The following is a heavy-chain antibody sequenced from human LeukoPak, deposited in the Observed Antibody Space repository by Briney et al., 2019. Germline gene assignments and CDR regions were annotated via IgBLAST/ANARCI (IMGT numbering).Heavy chain of an antibody. Sequence: GGSLRLSCAASGFTFSSYSMNWVRQAPGKGLEWVSSISSSSSYIYYADSVKGRFTISRDNAKNSLYLQMNSLRAEDTAAYYCATSYCSGGSCYDYWGQGTLVTVSS. D-gene: IGHD2-15*01. V-gene: IGHV3-21*01. CDR1: GFTFSSYS. CDR2: ISSSSSYI. CDR3: ATSYCSGGSCYDY. J-gene: IGHJ4*02.